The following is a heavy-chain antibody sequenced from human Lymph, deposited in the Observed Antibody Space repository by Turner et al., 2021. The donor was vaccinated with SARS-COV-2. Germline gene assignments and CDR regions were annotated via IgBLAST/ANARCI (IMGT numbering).Heavy chain of an antibody. CDR3: ARDLGTYGMDV. D-gene: IGHD6-13*01. J-gene: IGHJ6*02. Sequence: EVQLVETGGGLIQPGGSLRLSCAASGIIVSRNYMNWVRQAPGKGLEWVLVIDSGGTTYYADSVKGRFTISRDNSKNTLYLQMNSLRVEDTAVYYCARDLGTYGMDVWGQGTTVTVSS. CDR2: IDSGGTT. CDR1: GIIVSRNY. V-gene: IGHV3-53*02.